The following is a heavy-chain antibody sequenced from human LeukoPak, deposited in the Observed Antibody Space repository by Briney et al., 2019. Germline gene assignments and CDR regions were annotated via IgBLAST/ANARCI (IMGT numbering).Heavy chain of an antibody. CDR3: VKNFGITPYYFDH. Sequence: GGSLRLSCAASGFTFSSYAMSWVRQAPGKGLEWVSGISGPGINTYDADSVKGRFTISRDNSKNTVYLQMNSLRTDDTAPYYCVKNFGITPYYFDHWGQGTLVTVSS. V-gene: IGHV3-23*01. D-gene: IGHD3-16*01. CDR1: GFTFSSYA. J-gene: IGHJ4*02. CDR2: ISGPGINT.